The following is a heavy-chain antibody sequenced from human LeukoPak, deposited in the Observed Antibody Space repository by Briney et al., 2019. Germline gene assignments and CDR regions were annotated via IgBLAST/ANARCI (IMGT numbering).Heavy chain of an antibody. D-gene: IGHD6-19*01. V-gene: IGHV4-4*02. CDR2: IYHSGST. CDR1: GGSISSSNW. J-gene: IGHJ1*01. Sequence: PSGTLSLTCAVSGGSISSSNWWSWVRPPPGKGLEWIGEIYHSGSTNYNPSLKSRVTISVDKSKNQFSLKLSSVTAADTAVYYCARMGGLYSSGWTYAEYFQHWGQGTLVTVSS. CDR3: ARMGGLYSSGWTYAEYFQH.